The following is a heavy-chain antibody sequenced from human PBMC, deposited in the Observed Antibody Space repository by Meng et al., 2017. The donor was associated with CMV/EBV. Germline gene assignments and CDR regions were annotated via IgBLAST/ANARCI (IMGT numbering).Heavy chain of an antibody. V-gene: IGHV3-7*01. CDR1: GFTFSSYW. Sequence: GESLKISCAASGFTFSSYWMSWVRQAPGKGLEWVANIKQDGSEKYYVDSVKGRFTISRDNAKNSLYLQMNSLRAEDTAVYYCASGVAGTSFDWFDPWGQGTLVTVSS. CDR3: ASGVAGTSFDWFDP. CDR2: IKQDGSEK. J-gene: IGHJ5*02. D-gene: IGHD6-19*01.